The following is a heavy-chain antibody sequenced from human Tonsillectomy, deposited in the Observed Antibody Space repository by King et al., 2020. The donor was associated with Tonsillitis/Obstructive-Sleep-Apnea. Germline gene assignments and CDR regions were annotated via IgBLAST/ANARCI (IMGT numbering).Heavy chain of an antibody. CDR3: ARVRWAGTSFDY. D-gene: IGHD6-19*01. CDR2: VDWDDEK. J-gene: IGHJ4*02. Sequence: VTLKESGPPLVKPKQTLTLTCTFSGFSLTSSGMCVSWIRQPPGKALEWLALVDWDDEKYYSTSLRTRLTISKDSSKNQVVLTMTNMDHVDTATYFCARVRWAGTSFDYWGQGTLVTVSS. V-gene: IGHV2-70*01. CDR1: GFSLTSSGMC.